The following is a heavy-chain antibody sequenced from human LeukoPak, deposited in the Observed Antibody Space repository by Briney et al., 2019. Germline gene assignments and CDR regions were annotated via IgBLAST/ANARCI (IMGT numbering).Heavy chain of an antibody. V-gene: IGHV3-23*01. Sequence: GGSLRLSCAASGFSFSNYAMSWVRQAPGKGLEWVSSISGSAITTYFADSVKGRFTISRDNSKNTLYLQMNSLRAEDTAVYYCARDGLQLGIFGAFDIWGQGTMVTVSS. CDR2: ISGSAITT. CDR1: GFSFSNYA. D-gene: IGHD7-27*01. CDR3: ARDGLQLGIFGAFDI. J-gene: IGHJ3*02.